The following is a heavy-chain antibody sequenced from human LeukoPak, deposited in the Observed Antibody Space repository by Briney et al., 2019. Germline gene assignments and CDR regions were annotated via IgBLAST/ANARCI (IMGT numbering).Heavy chain of an antibody. CDR3: ARRNDFDI. J-gene: IGHJ3*02. Sequence: SETLSLTCTVSGGSISSSSYYWGWIRQPPGKGLEWLGSIYYSGSTYYNPSLKSRVTISVDTSKNHFSLKLSSVTAADTAIYYCARRNDFDIWGQGTMVTVSS. CDR2: IYYSGST. V-gene: IGHV4-39*01. CDR1: GGSISSSSYY.